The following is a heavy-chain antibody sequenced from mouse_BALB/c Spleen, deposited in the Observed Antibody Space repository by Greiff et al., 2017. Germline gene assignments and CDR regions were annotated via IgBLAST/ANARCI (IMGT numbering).Heavy chain of an antibody. CDR1: GYAFSSSW. D-gene: IGHD2-3*01. CDR2: IYPGDGDT. J-gene: IGHJ3*01. CDR3: AREGIYDGYYDFAY. Sequence: VQLQQSGPELVKPGASVKISCKASGYAFSSSWMNWVKQRPGQGLEWIGRIYPGDGDTNYNGKFKGKATLTADKSSSTAYMQLSSLTSVDSAVYFCAREGIYDGYYDFAYWGQGTLVTVSA. V-gene: IGHV1-82*01.